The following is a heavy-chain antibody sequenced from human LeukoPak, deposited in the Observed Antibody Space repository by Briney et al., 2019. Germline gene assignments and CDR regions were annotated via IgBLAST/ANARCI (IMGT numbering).Heavy chain of an antibody. CDR1: GYTFTSYA. CDR3: ARDTSPALSTAQDYYYGMDV. CDR2: INTNTGNP. V-gene: IGHV7-4-1*02. D-gene: IGHD3-16*02. J-gene: IGHJ6*02. Sequence: ASVKVSCKASGYTFTSYAMNWVRQAPGQGLEWMGWINTNTGNPTYAQGFTGRFVFSLDTSVSTAYLQISSLKAEDTAVYYCARDTSPALSTAQDYYYGMDVWGQGTTVTVSS.